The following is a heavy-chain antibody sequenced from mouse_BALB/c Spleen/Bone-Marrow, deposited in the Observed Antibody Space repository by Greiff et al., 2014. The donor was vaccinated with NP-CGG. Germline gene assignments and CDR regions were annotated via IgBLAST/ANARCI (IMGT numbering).Heavy chain of an antibody. D-gene: IGHD2-3*01. CDR1: GFTFSNYS. CDR2: VYVNGDRT. V-gene: IGHV5-6-3*01. Sequence: EVQRVESGGGLVQPGGSLKLSCAASGFTFSNYSMSWVRQTPDKRLEMIATVYVNGDRTYHPDSVKGRFTISRDNAKNTLSLQMSSLKSEDTAMYYCARGYDHSSWFAYWGQGTLVTVSA. CDR3: ARGYDHSSWFAY. J-gene: IGHJ3*01.